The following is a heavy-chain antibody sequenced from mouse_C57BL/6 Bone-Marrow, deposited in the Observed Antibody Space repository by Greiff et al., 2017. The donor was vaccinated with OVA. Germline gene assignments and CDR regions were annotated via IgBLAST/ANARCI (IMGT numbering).Heavy chain of an antibody. CDR3: AYYSNYVGY. V-gene: IGHV1-55*01. J-gene: IGHJ2*01. CDR1: GYTFTSYW. Sequence: QVQLQQPGAELVKPGASVKMSCKASGYTFTSYWITWVKQRPGQGLEWIGDIYPGSGSTNYNEKFKSKATLTVATSSSTAYMQLSSLTSEDSAVYYCAYYSNYVGYWGQGTTLTVSS. CDR2: IYPGSGST. D-gene: IGHD2-5*01.